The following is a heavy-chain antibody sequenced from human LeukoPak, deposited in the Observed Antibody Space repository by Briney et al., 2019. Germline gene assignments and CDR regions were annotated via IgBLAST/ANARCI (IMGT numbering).Heavy chain of an antibody. CDR3: ARCTTGRTFGSLREIKRSREIDY. V-gene: IGHV3-21*01. CDR2: INSSSIFI. D-gene: IGHD1-1*01. CDR1: GFNFSSYS. Sequence: GGSLRLSCAASGFNFSSYSVNWVRQAPGKGLEWVSCINSSSIFIYYADSVKGRFTISRDNAKNSLYLQMNSLRVEDTAVYYCARCTTGRTFGSLREIKRSREIDYWGQGTLVTVSS. J-gene: IGHJ4*02.